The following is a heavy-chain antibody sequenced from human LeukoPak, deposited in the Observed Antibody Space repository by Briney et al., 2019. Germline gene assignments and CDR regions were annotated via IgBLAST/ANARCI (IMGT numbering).Heavy chain of an antibody. Sequence: GGSLRLSCAASGFTFSSYAMSWVRQAPGKGLEWVSAISGSGGSTYYADSVKGRFTISRDNFKNTLYLQMNSLRAEDTAVYYCAKDRFGYGGNSDYWGQGTLVTVSS. J-gene: IGHJ4*02. CDR1: GFTFSSYA. CDR2: ISGSGGST. D-gene: IGHD4-23*01. V-gene: IGHV3-23*01. CDR3: AKDRFGYGGNSDY.